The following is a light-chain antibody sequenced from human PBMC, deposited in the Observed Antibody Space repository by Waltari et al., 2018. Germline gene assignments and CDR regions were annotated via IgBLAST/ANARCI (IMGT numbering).Light chain of an antibody. J-gene: IGKJ1*01. CDR2: GAS. V-gene: IGKV3-15*01. CDR3: QQYNNWPPRT. Sequence: EIVMTQSPATLSVSPGERATLSCRASQSVSSNLAWYQQKPGQAPRLLIYGASTRATGIPARFNGSXSGTEFTLTISSLQSEDFAVYYCQQYNNWPPRTXGQGTKVEIK. CDR1: QSVSSN.